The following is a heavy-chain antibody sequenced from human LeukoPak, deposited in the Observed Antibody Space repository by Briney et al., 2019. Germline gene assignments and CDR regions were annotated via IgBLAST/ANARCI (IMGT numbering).Heavy chain of an antibody. CDR3: ARGAAWEPPENTIFDY. V-gene: IGHV3-74*01. CDR1: GGSISSGGYYW. CDR2: INSDGSRT. Sequence: ETLSLTCTVSGGSISSGGYYWMHWVRQAPGKGLVWVSRINSDGSRTTYADSVKGRFTISRNNAKHTLYLQMNSLRAEDTAVYYCARGAAWEPPENTIFDYWGQGTLVTVSS. D-gene: IGHD1-26*01. J-gene: IGHJ4*02.